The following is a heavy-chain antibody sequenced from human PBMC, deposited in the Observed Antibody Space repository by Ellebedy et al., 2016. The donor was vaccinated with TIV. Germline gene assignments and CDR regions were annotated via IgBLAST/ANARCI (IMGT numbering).Heavy chain of an antibody. CDR3: ARAIYGASYL. D-gene: IGHD4-17*01. Sequence: GESLKISCAASGFTFGSVGMHWVRQAPGKGLEWVANINEDETKKHYVDSVNGRFTISRDNAGNSLYLQMKGLGAEDTAVYYCARAIYGASYLWGRGTLLTVSS. CDR1: GFTFGSVG. V-gene: IGHV3-7*01. J-gene: IGHJ2*01. CDR2: INEDETKK.